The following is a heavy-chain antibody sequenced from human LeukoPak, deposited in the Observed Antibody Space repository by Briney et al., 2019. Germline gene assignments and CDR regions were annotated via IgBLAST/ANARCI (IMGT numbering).Heavy chain of an antibody. Sequence: GGSLRLSCAASGFTFDDYAMHWVRQAPGKGLEWVSGISWNSGSIGYADSVKGRFTISRDNAKNSLYLQMNSLRAEDTALYYCAKDLNGYSTDWGIFDYWGQGTLVTVSS. V-gene: IGHV3-9*01. CDR2: ISWNSGSI. CDR3: AKDLNGYSTDWGIFDY. D-gene: IGHD6-13*01. J-gene: IGHJ4*02. CDR1: GFTFDDYA.